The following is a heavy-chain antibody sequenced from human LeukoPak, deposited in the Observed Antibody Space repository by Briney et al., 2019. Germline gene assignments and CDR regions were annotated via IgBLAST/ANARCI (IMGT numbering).Heavy chain of an antibody. V-gene: IGHV4-59*01. J-gene: IGHJ3*02. Sequence: PSETLSLTCTVSGGSISIYYWSWIRQPPGKGLEWIGYIYNSGSTNYNPSLKSRVTISVDTSKNQFSLKLNSVTAADTAVYYCARERKYIDAFDIWGQGTMVTVSS. CDR1: GGSISIYY. CDR3: ARERKYIDAFDI. CDR2: IYNSGST. D-gene: IGHD5-18*01.